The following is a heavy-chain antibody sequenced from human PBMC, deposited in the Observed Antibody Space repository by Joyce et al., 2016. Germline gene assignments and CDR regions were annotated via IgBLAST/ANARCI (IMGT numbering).Heavy chain of an antibody. J-gene: IGHJ4*02. CDR2: VYSGGST. D-gene: IGHD1-26*01. V-gene: IGHV3-53*01. Sequence: EVQLLESGGGLIQPGGSLRLSCAASGFTVYNNYMNWVRQAPGKGLEWVSLVYSGGSTSYADSVKGRFTISRDISKNTLYLQMNSLRAEDSAVYYCTTSPSVGYWGQGTLVTVSS. CDR3: TTSPSVGY. CDR1: GFTVYNNY.